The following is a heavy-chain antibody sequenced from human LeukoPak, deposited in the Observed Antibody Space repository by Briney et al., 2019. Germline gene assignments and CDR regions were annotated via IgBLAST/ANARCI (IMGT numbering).Heavy chain of an antibody. J-gene: IGHJ4*02. CDR3: ARGTTINNFDY. Sequence: PGGSLGLSCVGSGFPFSNFEMNWVRQAPGKGLEWVSYISRSGGNIYYSDSVKGRFTISRDNAKNSLYLQMNSLREEDTAVYYCARGTTINNFDYWGQGTLVTVSS. CDR1: GFPFSNFE. D-gene: IGHD5-12*01. CDR2: ISRSGGNI. V-gene: IGHV3-48*03.